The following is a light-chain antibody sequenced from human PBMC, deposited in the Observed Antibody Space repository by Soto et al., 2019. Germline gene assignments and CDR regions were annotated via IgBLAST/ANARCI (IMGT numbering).Light chain of an antibody. CDR3: QQYGSSPLT. V-gene: IGKV3-20*01. CDR2: GAS. Sequence: EIVLTQSPGTLSLSPGERATLSCRASQRVTSTYLAWYQQKPGQAPSLLIYGASNRATGIQDRFSGSGSGADSTLTISRLEPEDFAVYYCQQYGSSPLTFGGGTKVDIK. J-gene: IGKJ4*01. CDR1: QRVTSTY.